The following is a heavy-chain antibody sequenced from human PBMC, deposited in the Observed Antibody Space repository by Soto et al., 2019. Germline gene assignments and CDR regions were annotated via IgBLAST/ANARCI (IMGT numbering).Heavy chain of an antibody. CDR3: LVGAAGGSPPY. J-gene: IGHJ4*02. D-gene: IGHD6-13*01. V-gene: IGHV3-73*02. CDR2: IRNKANSYAT. CDR1: GFTFSGST. Sequence: EVQLVESGGDLVQPGGSLKLSCAASGFTFSGSTMHWVRQASGKGLEWVSRIRNKANSYATTYAASVKGRFTISRDDSKNTAYLQMNSLNPEDTAVYYCLVGAAGGSPPYWGQGTLVTVSS.